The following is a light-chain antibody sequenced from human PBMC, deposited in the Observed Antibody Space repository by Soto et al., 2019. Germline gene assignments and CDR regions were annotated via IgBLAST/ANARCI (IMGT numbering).Light chain of an antibody. V-gene: IGLV2-14*01. Sequence: QSALTQPASVSGSLGQSITISCTGTTRDIAGYNYISWYQQLPGKAPKLMIYQVTIRPSGISNRFSGSKSGNTASLTISGLQAEDEADYSCTSFSSSPSLYVFGTGTKVTVL. CDR2: QVT. CDR1: TRDIAGYNY. CDR3: TSFSSSPSLYV. J-gene: IGLJ1*01.